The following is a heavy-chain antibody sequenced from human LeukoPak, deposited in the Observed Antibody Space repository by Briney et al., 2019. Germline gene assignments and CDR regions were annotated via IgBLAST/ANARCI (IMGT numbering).Heavy chain of an antibody. Sequence: ASVKVSCKASGYTCTSYDINWARQATGQGLEWMGWMNPNSGNTGYAQKFQGRVTMTRNTSISTAYMELSSLRSEDTAVYYCARFRGCSGGSCHVYYYYYYMDVWGKGTTVTVSS. V-gene: IGHV1-8*01. CDR1: GYTCTSYD. J-gene: IGHJ6*03. CDR2: MNPNSGNT. CDR3: ARFRGCSGGSCHVYYYYYYMDV. D-gene: IGHD2-15*01.